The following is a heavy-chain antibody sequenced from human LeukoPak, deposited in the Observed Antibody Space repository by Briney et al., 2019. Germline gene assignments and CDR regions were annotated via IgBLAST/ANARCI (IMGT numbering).Heavy chain of an antibody. D-gene: IGHD3-3*01. J-gene: IGHJ4*02. CDR3: ARGLNYDFWSGYYVEGYFDY. CDR1: GYTFTSYG. Sequence: VASVTVSCKASGYTFTSYGISWVRQAPGQGLEWMGWISAYNGNTNYAQKLQGRVTMTTDTSTSTAYMELRSLRSDDTAVYYCARGLNYDFWSGYYVEGYFDYWGQGTLVTVSS. CDR2: ISAYNGNT. V-gene: IGHV1-18*01.